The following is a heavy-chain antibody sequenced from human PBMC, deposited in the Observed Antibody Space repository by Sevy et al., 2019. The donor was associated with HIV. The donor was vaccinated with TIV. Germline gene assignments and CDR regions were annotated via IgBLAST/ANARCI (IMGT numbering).Heavy chain of an antibody. Sequence: GGSLRLSCAASGFTFSYYAMHWVRQAPGKGLEYVSAISTNGGSTYYANSVKRRFTISRDNSKNTLYLQMGSLRAEDMAVYYCARDAGPLRFLEWFFDYWGQGTLVTVSS. CDR2: ISTNGGST. V-gene: IGHV3-64*01. D-gene: IGHD3-3*01. J-gene: IGHJ4*02. CDR3: ARDAGPLRFLEWFFDY. CDR1: GFTFSYYA.